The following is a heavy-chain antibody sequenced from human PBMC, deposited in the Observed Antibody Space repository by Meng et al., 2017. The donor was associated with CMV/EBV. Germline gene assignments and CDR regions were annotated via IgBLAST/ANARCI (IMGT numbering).Heavy chain of an antibody. CDR1: GGTFSSYA. D-gene: IGHD3-9*01. V-gene: IGHV1-69*05. CDR2: IIPIFGTA. J-gene: IGHJ5*02. Sequence: SVKVSCKASGGTFSSYAISWVRQAPGQGLEWMGGIIPIFGTANYAQKFQGRVTITTDESTSTAYMELSSLRAEDTAVYYCAIDEYDILTGSRPWGQGTLVTVSS. CDR3: AIDEYDILTGSRP.